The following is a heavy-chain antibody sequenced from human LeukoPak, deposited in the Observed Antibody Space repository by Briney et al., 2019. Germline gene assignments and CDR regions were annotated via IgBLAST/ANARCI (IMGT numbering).Heavy chain of an antibody. D-gene: IGHD5-18*01. CDR3: AISRGYSYGMTFDY. CDR2: INHSGST. J-gene: IGHJ4*02. Sequence: GSLRLSCAASGFTFSSYAMSWVRQAPGKGLEWIGEINHSGSTNYNPSLKSRVTISVDTSKNQFSLKLSSVTAADTAVYYCAISRGYSYGMTFDYWGQGTLVTVSS. CDR1: GFTFSSYA. V-gene: IGHV4-34*08.